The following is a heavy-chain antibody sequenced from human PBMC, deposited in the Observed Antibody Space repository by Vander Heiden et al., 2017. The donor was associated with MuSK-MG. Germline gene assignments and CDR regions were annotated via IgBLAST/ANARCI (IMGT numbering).Heavy chain of an antibody. D-gene: IGHD3-22*01. V-gene: IGHV3-15*04. CDR3: TTWGRCSAYNCDTAGGSLHI. CDR1: GFSFNTAW. J-gene: IGHJ3*02. CDR2: IVSKSDGGAT. Sequence: EVQLMESGGGLVQPGASLRLSCVASGFSFNTAWMSWVRQAPGKGLEWLGRIVSKSDGGATDYAAPVKGRFTISRDDSKDTQYLEMNSLKIEDTAMYYCTTWGRCSAYNCDTAGGSLHIWGQGTMVTVSS.